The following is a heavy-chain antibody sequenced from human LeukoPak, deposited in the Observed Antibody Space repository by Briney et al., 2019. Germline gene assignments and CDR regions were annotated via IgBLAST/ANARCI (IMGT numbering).Heavy chain of an antibody. Sequence: GGSLRLSCVASGFTFSNAWMSWVRQAPGKGLEWVGRIKSETDGGTTDYAAPVKGRFTISRDDSKNTLYLYMNSLKTEDTAVYYCTTSTPFQEDYWGQGTLVTVSS. D-gene: IGHD5/OR15-5a*01. CDR1: GFTFSNAW. CDR3: TTSTPFQEDY. J-gene: IGHJ4*02. V-gene: IGHV3-15*01. CDR2: IKSETDGGTT.